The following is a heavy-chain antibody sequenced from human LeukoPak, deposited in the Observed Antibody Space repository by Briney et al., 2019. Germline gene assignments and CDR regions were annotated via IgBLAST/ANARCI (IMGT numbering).Heavy chain of an antibody. CDR2: IIPIFGTA. J-gene: IGHJ4*02. CDR1: GGAFSSYA. D-gene: IGHD3-10*01. V-gene: IGHV1-69*13. Sequence: SVKVSCKASGGAFSSYAISWVRQAPGQGLEWMGGIIPIFGTANYAQKFQGRVTITADGSTSTAYMELSSLRSEDTAVYYCARSEFSQGMQPLSDWGQGTLVTVSS. CDR3: ARSEFSQGMQPLSD.